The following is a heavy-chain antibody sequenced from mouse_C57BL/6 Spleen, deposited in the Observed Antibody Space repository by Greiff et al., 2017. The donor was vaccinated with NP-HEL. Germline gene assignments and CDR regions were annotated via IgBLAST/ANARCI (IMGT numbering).Heavy chain of an antibody. CDR1: GYTFTSYW. J-gene: IGHJ4*01. Sequence: QVQLQQPGTELVKPGASVKLSCKASGYTFTSYWMHWVKQRPGPGLEWIGNINPSNGGTNYNEKFKCKATLTVDKSSSTAYMQLSSLTSEDSAVYYCARDYGYDDYYAMDYWGQGTSVTVSS. CDR3: ARDYGYDDYYAMDY. D-gene: IGHD2-2*01. CDR2: INPSNGGT. V-gene: IGHV1-53*01.